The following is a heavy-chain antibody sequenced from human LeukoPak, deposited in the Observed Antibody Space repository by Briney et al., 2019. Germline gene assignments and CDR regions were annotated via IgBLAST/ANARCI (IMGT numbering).Heavy chain of an antibody. CDR2: IYYSVSSNYSGST. J-gene: IGHJ4*02. CDR1: SGSISNFY. V-gene: IGHV4-4*09. CDR3: ARGGYSYGYYFEY. D-gene: IGHD5-18*01. Sequence: SETLSLTCTVSSGSISNFYWSWIRQSPGKGVEWIGYIYYSVSSNYSGSTNHNPSLKSRVTISVDTSKNQFSLKLSSVTAADTAVYYCARGGYSYGYYFEYWGQGTLVTVSS.